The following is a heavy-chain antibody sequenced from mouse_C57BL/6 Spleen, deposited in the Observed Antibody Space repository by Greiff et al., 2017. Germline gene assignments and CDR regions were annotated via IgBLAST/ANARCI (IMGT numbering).Heavy chain of an antibody. J-gene: IGHJ4*01. D-gene: IGHD1-1*01. Sequence: QVQLQQPGAELVKPGASVKLSCKASGYTFTSYWITWVKQRPGQGLEWIGDIYPGSGSTNYNEKFKSKATLTVDTSSSTAYMQLSSLTSEDSAVYYGARRCGRSFYAMDYWGQGTSGTVSS. CDR3: ARRCGRSFYAMDY. CDR2: IYPGSGST. CDR1: GYTFTSYW. V-gene: IGHV1-55*01.